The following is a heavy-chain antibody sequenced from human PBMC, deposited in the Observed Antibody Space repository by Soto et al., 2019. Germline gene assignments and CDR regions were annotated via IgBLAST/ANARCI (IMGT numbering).Heavy chain of an antibody. V-gene: IGHV3-74*01. CDR2: ITSDGKRK. Sequence: GGSLRLSFAASGFNFSNHWMHWVRQRPAEGLVWVSRITSDGKRKAYAESVKGRFAFSRDNPTHTPYLQMNGLTAQATAVYYCARESGDWPLNWFDPGGQGTLVTVS. J-gene: IGHJ5*02. CDR3: ARESGDWPLNWFDP. D-gene: IGHD2-21*02. CDR1: GFNFSNHW.